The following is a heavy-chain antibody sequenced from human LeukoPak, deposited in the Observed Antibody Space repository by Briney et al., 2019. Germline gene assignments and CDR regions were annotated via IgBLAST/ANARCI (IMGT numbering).Heavy chain of an antibody. CDR2: IYYTGST. V-gene: IGHV4-39*07. CDR1: GGSIGRSSYY. Sequence: PSETLSLTCTVSGGSIGRSSYYWGWIRQPPGKGLEWIGTIYYTGSTNYNPSLKSRVTISLDTSKNQFSLTVSSVTAADTAVYYCARARRWNAAVEGWWFDPWGQGTLVTVSS. J-gene: IGHJ5*02. D-gene: IGHD1-1*01. CDR3: ARARRWNAAVEGWWFDP.